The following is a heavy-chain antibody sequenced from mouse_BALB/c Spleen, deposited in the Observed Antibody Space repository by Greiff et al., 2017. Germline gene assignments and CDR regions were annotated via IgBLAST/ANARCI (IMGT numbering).Heavy chain of an antibody. Sequence: EVKLVESGGGLVQPGGSMKLSCVASGFTFSNYWMNWVRQSPEKGLEWVAEIRLKSNNYATHYAESVKGRFTISRDDSKSSVYLQMNNLRAEDTGIYYCTGFAYWGQGTLVTVSA. V-gene: IGHV6-6*02. CDR3: TGFAY. CDR1: GFTFSNYW. J-gene: IGHJ3*01. CDR2: IRLKSNNYAT.